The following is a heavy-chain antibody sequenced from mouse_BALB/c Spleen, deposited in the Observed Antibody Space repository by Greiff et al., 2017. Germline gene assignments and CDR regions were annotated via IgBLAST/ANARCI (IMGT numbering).Heavy chain of an antibody. CDR2: ISSGGGST. Sequence: EVKLMESGGGLVKPGGSLKLSCAASGFTFSSYAMSWVRQTPEKRLEWVAYISSGGGSTYYPDTVKGRFTISRDNAKNTLYLQMSSLKSEDTAMYYCARHILRGYYFDYWGQGTTLTVSS. J-gene: IGHJ2*01. V-gene: IGHV5-12-1*01. CDR1: GFTFSSYA. CDR3: ARHILRGYYFDY.